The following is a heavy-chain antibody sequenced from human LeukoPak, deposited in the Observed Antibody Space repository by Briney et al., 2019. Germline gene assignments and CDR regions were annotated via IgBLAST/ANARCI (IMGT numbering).Heavy chain of an antibody. CDR1: GFTFDDYA. D-gene: IGHD2-15*01. CDR2: ISGSGGST. Sequence: GGSLRLSCAASGFTFDDYAMSWVRQAPGKGLEWVSAISGSGGSTYYADSVKGRFTISRDNSKNTLYLQMNSLSAEDTAVYYCAKDIVVVVAATLDYWGQGTLVTVSS. CDR3: AKDIVVVVAATLDY. V-gene: IGHV3-23*01. J-gene: IGHJ4*02.